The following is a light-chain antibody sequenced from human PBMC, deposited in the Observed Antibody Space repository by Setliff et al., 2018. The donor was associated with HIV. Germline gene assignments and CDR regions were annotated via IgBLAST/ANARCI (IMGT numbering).Light chain of an antibody. Sequence: QSALTQPASVSGSPGQSITISCTGTSSDVGSYDLVSWYQQHPGIGPKLLIYEDIERPSGVSNRFSGSRSGDTASLTISGLQAEDEADYYCSSYEDNMIVPFGGGTRSPS. CDR3: SSYEDNMIVP. CDR1: SSDVGSYDL. CDR2: EDI. V-gene: IGLV2-23*01. J-gene: IGLJ2*01.